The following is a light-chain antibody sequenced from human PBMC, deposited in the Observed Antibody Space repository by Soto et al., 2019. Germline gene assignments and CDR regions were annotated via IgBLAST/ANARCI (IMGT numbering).Light chain of an antibody. J-gene: IGLJ2*01. CDR3: AAWDGSLDGHGV. CDR2: SNN. CDR1: SSNIGSNT. V-gene: IGLV1-44*01. Sequence: QSVLTQPPSASGTPGQRVTISCSGSSSNIGSNTVNWYQQLPGTAPKLLIYSNNQRPSGVPDRFSGSKSDTSASLAISGLQSEDEADYYCAAWDGSLDGHGVFGGGTKVTVL.